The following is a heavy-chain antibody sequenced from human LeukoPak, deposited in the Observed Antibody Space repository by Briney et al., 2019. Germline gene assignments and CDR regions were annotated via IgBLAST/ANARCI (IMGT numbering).Heavy chain of an antibody. CDR2: ICYSGST. Sequence: PSETLSLTCTVSGGSISSSSYYWGWIRQPPGKGLEWIGSICYSGSTYYNLSLKSRVTISVDTSKNQFSVKLTSVTAADTAVYYCASRNCGGDFYSFDYWGEGTLVTVSS. V-gene: IGHV4-39*07. D-gene: IGHD2-21*02. CDR1: GGSISSSSYY. CDR3: ASRNCGGDFYSFDY. J-gene: IGHJ4*02.